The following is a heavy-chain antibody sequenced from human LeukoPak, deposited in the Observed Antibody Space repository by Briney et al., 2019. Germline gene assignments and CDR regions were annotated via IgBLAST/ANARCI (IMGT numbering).Heavy chain of an antibody. CDR3: AKDRGDFSGWFF. V-gene: IGHV3-43*02. D-gene: IGHD6-19*01. CDR2: ISGDGGST. Sequence: PGGSLRLSCAASGFTFYDYAMHWVRQAPGKGVEWVSLISGDGGSTYYADSVKGRFTISRDNNKNSLYLQMSSLRIEDTALYYCAKDRGDFSGWFFWGQGTLVTVSS. CDR1: GFTFYDYA. J-gene: IGHJ1*01.